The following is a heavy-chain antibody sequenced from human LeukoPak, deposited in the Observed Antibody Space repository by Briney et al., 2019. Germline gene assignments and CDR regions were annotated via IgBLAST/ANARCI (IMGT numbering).Heavy chain of an antibody. D-gene: IGHD2-21*01. CDR1: YSITTHYW. Sequence: GASLNFSCNASYSITTHYWIGWLRPMPGKGLEWMGIIYPSDSDTRYSPSFQGQVTISADKSINTAYLQWSSLKASDPAIYYCTRQVNGWFEPWGQGTLVTVSS. CDR2: IYPSDSDT. CDR3: TRQVNGWFEP. V-gene: IGHV5-51*01. J-gene: IGHJ5*02.